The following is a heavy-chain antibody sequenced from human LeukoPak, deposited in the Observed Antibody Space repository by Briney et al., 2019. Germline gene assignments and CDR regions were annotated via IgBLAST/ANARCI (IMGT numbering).Heavy chain of an antibody. CDR2: ISGSDGNT. D-gene: IGHD5-24*01. CDR3: AKGESITSAWFDS. Sequence: GGSLRLSCAASGFTFRSYAMNWVRQAPGEGLEWVSAISGSDGNTYYADSVKGRFTISRDNSKNTLYLQINSLRGEDTAVYYCAKGESITSAWFDSWGQGTLVTVSS. V-gene: IGHV3-23*01. CDR1: GFTFRSYA. J-gene: IGHJ5*01.